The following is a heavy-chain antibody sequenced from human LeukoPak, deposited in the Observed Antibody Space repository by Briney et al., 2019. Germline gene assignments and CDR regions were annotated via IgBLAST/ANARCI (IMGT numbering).Heavy chain of an antibody. CDR3: AKERPLFHHTTTPVDP. J-gene: IGHJ5*02. Sequence: GGSLRLSCAASGFTFSSYAMSWVRQAPGKGLEWVSAISGSGGSTYYADSVKGRFTISRDNSKNTLHLQMNSLRAEDTAVYYCAKERPLFHHTTTPVDPWGQGTLVTVSS. CDR1: GFTFSSYA. CDR2: ISGSGGST. D-gene: IGHD1-1*01. V-gene: IGHV3-23*01.